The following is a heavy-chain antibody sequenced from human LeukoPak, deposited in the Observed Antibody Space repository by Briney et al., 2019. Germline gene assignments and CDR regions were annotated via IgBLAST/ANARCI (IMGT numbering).Heavy chain of an antibody. D-gene: IGHD6-13*01. Sequence: GGSLRLSCAASGFTFDDYAMHWVRQAPGKGLEWVSGINWNSDSIGYAGSVKGRFTISRDNAKNSLFLQMNSLRADDMALYYCAKGYSSSGGSFDIWGQGKMVTVSS. CDR2: INWNSDSI. V-gene: IGHV3-9*03. CDR3: AKGYSSSGGSFDI. J-gene: IGHJ3*02. CDR1: GFTFDDYA.